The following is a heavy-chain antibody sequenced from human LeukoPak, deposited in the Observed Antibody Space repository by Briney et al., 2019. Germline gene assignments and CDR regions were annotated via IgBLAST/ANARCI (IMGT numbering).Heavy chain of an antibody. J-gene: IGHJ4*02. D-gene: IGHD1-26*01. CDR3: ARELSGSYYNY. V-gene: IGHV4-61*02. Sequence: NPSETLSLTCTVSGGSISSGSYYWSWIRQPAGKGLEWIGRIYTSGSTNYNPSLKSRVTISVDTSKNQFSLKLSSVTAADTAVYYCARELSGSYYNYWGQGTLVTVSS. CDR2: IYTSGST. CDR1: GGSISSGSYY.